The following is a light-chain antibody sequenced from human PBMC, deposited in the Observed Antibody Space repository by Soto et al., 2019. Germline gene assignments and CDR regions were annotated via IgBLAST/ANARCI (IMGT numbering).Light chain of an antibody. V-gene: IGLV2-14*01. CDR1: SSDIGNYNY. CDR2: DVS. Sequence: QSVLTQPASVYGSPGQSITISCTGTSSDIGNYNYVSWYQQHPGKAPKLMIYDVSNRPSGVSNRFSGSKSGHAASLTISGLQAEDEADYYCSSYTSSSPLYVFGTGTKVTVL. CDR3: SSYTSSSPLYV. J-gene: IGLJ1*01.